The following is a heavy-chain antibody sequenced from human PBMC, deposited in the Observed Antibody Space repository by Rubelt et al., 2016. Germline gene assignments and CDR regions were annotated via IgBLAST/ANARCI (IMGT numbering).Heavy chain of an antibody. J-gene: IGHJ3*02. CDR2: INPNSGGT. CDR1: GYTLTGYY. CDR3: ARAGWHDAFDI. D-gene: IGHD6-19*01. Sequence: QVQLVQSGAELKKPGASVKISCKASGYTLTGYYMHWVRQAPGQGLEWMGWINPNSGGTNYARKFQGRVTMTRDTSISTAYMELGRLGSDDTAVYYCARAGWHDAFDIWGQGTMVTVSS. V-gene: IGHV1-2*02.